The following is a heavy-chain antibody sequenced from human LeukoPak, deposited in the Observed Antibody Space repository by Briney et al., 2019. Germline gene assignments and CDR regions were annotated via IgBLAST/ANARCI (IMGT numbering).Heavy chain of an antibody. CDR2: IYYSGST. D-gene: IGHD6-19*01. Sequence: LETLSLTCTVSGGSISSSSYYWGWIRQPPGKGLEWIGSIYYSGSTYYNPSLKSRVTIPVDTSKNQFSLKLSSVTAADTAVYYCARGSSSGWYGGWFDPWGQGTLVTVSS. V-gene: IGHV4-39*01. CDR3: ARGSSSGWYGGWFDP. J-gene: IGHJ5*02. CDR1: GGSISSSSYY.